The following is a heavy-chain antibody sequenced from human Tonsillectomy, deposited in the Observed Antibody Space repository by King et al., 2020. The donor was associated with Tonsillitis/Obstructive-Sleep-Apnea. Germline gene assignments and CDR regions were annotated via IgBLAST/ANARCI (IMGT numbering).Heavy chain of an antibody. D-gene: IGHD2-2*01. J-gene: IGHJ4*02. V-gene: IGHV4-34*01. CDR2: INHSGST. Sequence: VQLQQWRAGLLKPSETLSLTCAVYGGSLSGYYWSWIRQPPGKGLEWIGEINHSGSTNYNPSLKSRVTISVDTSKNQFSLKLSSVTAADTAVYYCARGLGAGSTSYYFDYWGQGTLVTVSS. CDR1: GGSLSGYY. CDR3: ARGLGAGSTSYYFDY.